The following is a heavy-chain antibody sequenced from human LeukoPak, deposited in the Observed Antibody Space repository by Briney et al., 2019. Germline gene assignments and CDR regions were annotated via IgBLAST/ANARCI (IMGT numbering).Heavy chain of an antibody. D-gene: IGHD2-2*01. CDR1: GFTFSSYW. V-gene: IGHV3-7*01. Sequence: PGGSLRLSCAASGFTFSSYWMSWVRQAPGKGLEWVANIKQDGSEKYYVDSVKGRFTISRDNSKNTLYLQTNSLRAEDTAVYYCASIGYCSSTSCDNWFDPWGQGTLVTVSS. CDR3: ASIGYCSSTSCDNWFDP. CDR2: IKQDGSEK. J-gene: IGHJ5*02.